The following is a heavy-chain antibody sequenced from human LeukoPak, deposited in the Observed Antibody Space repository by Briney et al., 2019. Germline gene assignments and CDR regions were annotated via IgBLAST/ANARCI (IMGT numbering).Heavy chain of an antibody. CDR2: INHSGST. J-gene: IGHJ4*02. CDR1: GGSFSGYY. CDR3: ARGRIAYYYGSGSYKPQVDY. Sequence: SETLSLTCAVYGGSFSGYYWSWFRQPPGKGLEWIGEINHSGSTNYNPSLKSRVTISVDTSKNQFSLKLSSVTAADTAVYYCARGRIAYYYGSGSYKPQVDYWGQGTLVTVSS. V-gene: IGHV4-34*01. D-gene: IGHD3-10*01.